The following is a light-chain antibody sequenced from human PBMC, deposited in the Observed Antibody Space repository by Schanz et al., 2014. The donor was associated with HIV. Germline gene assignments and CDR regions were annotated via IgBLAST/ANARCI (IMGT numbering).Light chain of an antibody. CDR3: SSHAGSDNFGI. Sequence: QSVLTQPPSASGSPGETVTISCTGSSSDIGHYNYVSWYQHLPGKAPKLLIAEVDKRPSGVPVRFSGSKSGNTAFLTVSGLQSEDEGDYYCSSHAGSDNFGIFGGGTKLTVL. CDR2: EVD. CDR1: SSDIGHYNY. J-gene: IGLJ2*01. V-gene: IGLV2-8*01.